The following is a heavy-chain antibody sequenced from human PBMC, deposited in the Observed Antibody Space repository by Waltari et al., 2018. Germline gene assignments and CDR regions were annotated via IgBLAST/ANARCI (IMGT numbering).Heavy chain of an antibody. CDR3: ARRGYYYDSSGYGLYYFDY. J-gene: IGHJ4*02. Sequence: QVQLVQSGAEVKKPGSSVKVSCKASGGTFSSYTISWVRQAPGQGLEWMGRIIPILGIANYAQNFQGRVTITADKSTSTAYMELSSLRSEDTAVYYCARRGYYYDSSGYGLYYFDYWGQGTLVTVSS. CDR2: IIPILGIA. V-gene: IGHV1-69*02. CDR1: GGTFSSYT. D-gene: IGHD3-22*01.